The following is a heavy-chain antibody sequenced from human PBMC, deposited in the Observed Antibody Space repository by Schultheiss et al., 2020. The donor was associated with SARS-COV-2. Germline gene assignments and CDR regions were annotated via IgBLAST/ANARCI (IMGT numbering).Heavy chain of an antibody. Sequence: GGSLRLSCAASGFTFSSYAMHWVRQAPGKGLEWVAVISYDGNNKYDADFAKGRFTISRDNSKNTLYLQMNSLRAEDTAVYYCARSVSDGMDVWGQGTTVTVSS. V-gene: IGHV3-30*04. CDR3: ARSVSDGMDV. CDR2: ISYDGNNK. J-gene: IGHJ6*02. D-gene: IGHD2-8*01. CDR1: GFTFSSYA.